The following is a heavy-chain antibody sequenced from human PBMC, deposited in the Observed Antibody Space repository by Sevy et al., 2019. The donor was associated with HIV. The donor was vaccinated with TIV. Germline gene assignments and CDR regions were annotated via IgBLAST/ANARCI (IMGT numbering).Heavy chain of an antibody. CDR1: GFTFSSYA. D-gene: IGHD6-13*01. V-gene: IGHV3-23*01. Sequence: GGSLRLSCAASGFTFSSYAMSWVRQAPGKGLEWVSAISGSGGSTYYADSVKGRFTISRDNSKNTLYLQMNSLRAEATAVSYCAKDRHRIAAAGTYGGFDYWGQGTLVTVSS. J-gene: IGHJ4*02. CDR3: AKDRHRIAAAGTYGGFDY. CDR2: ISGSGGST.